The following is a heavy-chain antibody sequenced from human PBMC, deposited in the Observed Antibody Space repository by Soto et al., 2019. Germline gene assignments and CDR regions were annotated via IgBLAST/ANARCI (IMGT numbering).Heavy chain of an antibody. D-gene: IGHD3-22*01. J-gene: IGHJ6*02. CDR2: IYYSGST. CDR3: ARHGITMIVVVNGYYYYGMDV. Sequence: SETLSLTCTVSGGSISSSSYYWGWIRQPPGKGLEWIGSIYYSGSTYYNPSLKSRVTISVDTSKNQFSLKLSFVTAADTAVYYCARHGITMIVVVNGYYYYGMDVWGQGTTVTVSS. CDR1: GGSISSSSYY. V-gene: IGHV4-39*01.